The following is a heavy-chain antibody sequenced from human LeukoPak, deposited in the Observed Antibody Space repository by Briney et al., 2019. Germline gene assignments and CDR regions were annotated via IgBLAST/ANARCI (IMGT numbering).Heavy chain of an antibody. D-gene: IGHD6-13*01. CDR2: IYYSGST. Sequence: PSETLSLTCTVSGGPISSYYWSWIRQPPGKGLEWIGYIYYSGSTNYNPSLKSRVTISVDTSKNQFSLKLSSVTAADTAVYYCARVRGYSSSFGAFDIWGQGTMVTVSS. J-gene: IGHJ3*02. CDR3: ARVRGYSSSFGAFDI. V-gene: IGHV4-59*01. CDR1: GGPISSYY.